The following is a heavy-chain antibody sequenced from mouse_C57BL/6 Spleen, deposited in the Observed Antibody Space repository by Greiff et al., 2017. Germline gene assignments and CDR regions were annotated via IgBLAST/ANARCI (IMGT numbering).Heavy chain of an antibody. CDR1: GFTFSDYG. D-gene: IGHD1-1*01. Sequence: EVHLVESGGGLVKPGGSLKLSCAASGFTFSDYGMHWVRQAPEKGLEWVAYISSGSSTIYYADTVKGRFTISRDNAKNTLFLQMTSLRSEDTAMYYCARGYYGSSYSYWYFDVWGTGTTVTVSS. CDR2: ISSGSSTI. J-gene: IGHJ1*03. V-gene: IGHV5-17*01. CDR3: ARGYYGSSYSYWYFDV.